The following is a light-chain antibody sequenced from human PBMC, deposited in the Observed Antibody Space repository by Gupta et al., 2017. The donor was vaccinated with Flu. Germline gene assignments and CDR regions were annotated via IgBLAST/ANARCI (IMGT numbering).Light chain of an antibody. V-gene: IGKV3-11*01. CDR1: QSISGY. CDR2: DTS. J-gene: IGKJ4*01. Sequence: EIVLTQSPVTLSLSPGERATLSCRASQSISGYLAWFQQRPGQAPQLLIYDTSNRATGIPARFSGSGDETDFTLTISSREPEDFAVYYCQQRSNWPPGASFGRGTXVEIK. CDR3: QQRSNWPPGAS.